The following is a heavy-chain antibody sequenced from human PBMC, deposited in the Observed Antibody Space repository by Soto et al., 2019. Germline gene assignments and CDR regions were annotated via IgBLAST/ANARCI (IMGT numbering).Heavy chain of an antibody. CDR2: LSSSGAGA. D-gene: IGHD6-19*01. CDR3: AKARYSSGWYKGPFDY. Sequence: GGSLRLSCAISGFTLSSYAMSWVRQAPGKGLEWITSLSSSGAGAYYADSVKGRFTISRDNSKNTLYLQMNSLRAEDTAVYYCAKARYSSGWYKGPFDYWGQGTLVTVSS. CDR1: GFTLSSYA. V-gene: IGHV3-23*01. J-gene: IGHJ4*02.